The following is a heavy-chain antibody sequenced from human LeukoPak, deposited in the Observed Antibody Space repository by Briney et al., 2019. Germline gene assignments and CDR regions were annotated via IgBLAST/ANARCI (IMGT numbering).Heavy chain of an antibody. D-gene: IGHD4-11*01. V-gene: IGHV3-21*05. J-gene: IGHJ6*02. Sequence: GGSLRLSCAASGLTFSSHWMHWVRQAPGKGLEWVSYISSSSSYTNYADSVKGRFTISRDNAKNSLYLQMNSLRAEDTAVYYCARAPHYSNYGPYYYGMDVWGQGTTVTVSS. CDR3: ARAPHYSNYGPYYYGMDV. CDR2: ISSSSSYT. CDR1: GLTFSSHW.